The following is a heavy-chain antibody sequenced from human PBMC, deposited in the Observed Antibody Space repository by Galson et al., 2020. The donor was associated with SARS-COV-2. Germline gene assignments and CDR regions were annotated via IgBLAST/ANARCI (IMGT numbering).Heavy chain of an antibody. CDR3: ASSEDYYDRHFQH. CDR1: GDSVSSGSYF. V-gene: IGHV4-61*01. CDR2: IYKSGST. D-gene: IGHD3-22*01. J-gene: IGHJ1*01. Sequence: SETLSLTCTVSGDSVSSGSYFWSWIRQPPGKGLEWIGYIYKSGSTNFNPSLKSRVTISVDTSKNQFSLRLSSVTAADTAVYYCASSEDYYDRHFQHWGQGTLLTVSS.